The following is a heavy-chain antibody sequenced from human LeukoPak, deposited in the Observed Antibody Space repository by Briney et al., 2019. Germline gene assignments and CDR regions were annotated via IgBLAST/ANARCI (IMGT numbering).Heavy chain of an antibody. D-gene: IGHD5-24*01. CDR2: ISSSSSYI. J-gene: IGHJ6*02. CDR3: AREWRAYARYGMDV. CDR1: GFTFSSYS. Sequence: GGSLRLSCAASGFTFSSYSMTCVRQAPGKGLEWVSSISSSSSYIYYADSVKGRFTISRDNAKNSLYLQMNSLRAEDTAVHYCAREWRAYARYGMDVWGQGTTVTVSS. V-gene: IGHV3-21*01.